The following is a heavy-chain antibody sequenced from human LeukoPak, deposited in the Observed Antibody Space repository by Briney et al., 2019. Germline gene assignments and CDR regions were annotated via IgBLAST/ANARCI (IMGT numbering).Heavy chain of an antibody. V-gene: IGHV3-33*01. J-gene: IGHJ3*02. Sequence: PRGSLRLSRAASGFTFSRYGMHGVRQAPGKGGGWVAGIWYDGSIKYYADSVKARLTISRDNSQNTLCLEMNSLRAEDTAVYYCARRNLDAFDIWGQGTMVTVSS. CDR3: ARRNLDAFDI. CDR1: GFTFSRYG. CDR2: IWYDGSIK. D-gene: IGHD1-14*01.